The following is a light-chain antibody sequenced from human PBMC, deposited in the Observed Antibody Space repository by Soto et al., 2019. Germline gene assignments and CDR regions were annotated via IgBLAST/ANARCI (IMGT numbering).Light chain of an antibody. Sequence: EIVLTQSPGTLSLSPVERATLSCMASQSVSSGYLAWYQQKPGQAPRLLIYSASTRATGIPDRFSGSGSGTDFTLTISRLEPEDFAVYYCQQYSSSPSITFGQGTRLEIK. J-gene: IGKJ5*01. CDR1: QSVSSGY. V-gene: IGKV3-20*01. CDR3: QQYSSSPSIT. CDR2: SAS.